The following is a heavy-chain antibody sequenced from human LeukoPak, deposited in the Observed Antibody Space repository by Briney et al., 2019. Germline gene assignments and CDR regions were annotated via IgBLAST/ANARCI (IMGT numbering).Heavy chain of an antibody. CDR1: GYTFSAFH. V-gene: IGHV1-2*02. D-gene: IGHD3-10*01. J-gene: IGHJ4*02. CDR2: VNPNSGDT. Sequence: ASVKVSCKASGYTFSAFHIHWVRLAPGQGPEWMGWVNPNSGDTNYAQKFRGRVTMTRDTSINTAYMELSSLRSDDTAVYYCARSNYYGSQSEYWGQGTLVAVSS. CDR3: ARSNYYGSQSEY.